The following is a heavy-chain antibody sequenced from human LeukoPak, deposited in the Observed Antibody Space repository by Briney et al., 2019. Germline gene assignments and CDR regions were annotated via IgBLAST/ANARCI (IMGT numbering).Heavy chain of an antibody. CDR1: GGSISSGGYY. Sequence: SETLSLTCTVSGGSISSGGYYWSWIRQHPGKGLEWIGYIYYSGSTNYNPSLKSRVTISVDTSKNQFSLKLSSVTAADTAVYYCARGRTPWWYFDLWGRGTLVTVSS. CDR2: IYYSGST. CDR3: ARGRTPWWYFDL. V-gene: IGHV4-61*08. J-gene: IGHJ2*01. D-gene: IGHD2-15*01.